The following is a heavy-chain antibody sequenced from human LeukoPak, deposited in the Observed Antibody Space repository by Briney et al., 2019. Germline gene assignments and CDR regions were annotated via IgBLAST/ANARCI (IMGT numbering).Heavy chain of an antibody. Sequence: SETLSLTCAVYGGSFSGYYWSWIRQPPGKGLEWIGEINHSGSTNYNPSLKSRVTISVDTSKNQFSLKLSSVTAADTAVYYCARLVVATIRRDYWGQGTLVTVSS. CDR3: ARLVVATIRRDY. J-gene: IGHJ4*02. CDR2: INHSGST. V-gene: IGHV4-34*01. D-gene: IGHD5-12*01. CDR1: GGSFSGYY.